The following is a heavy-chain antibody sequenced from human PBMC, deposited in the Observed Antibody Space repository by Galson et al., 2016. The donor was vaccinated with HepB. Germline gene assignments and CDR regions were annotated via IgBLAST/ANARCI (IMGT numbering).Heavy chain of an antibody. D-gene: IGHD3-10*01. Sequence: TLSLTCTVSGGSISSGGYYWSWIRQHPGKGLAWIGYVYYNGITYYNSSLKSRVTISVDTSKNQFSLKLNSVTAADTAVYYCARVRVQYYFDYWGQGALVTVSS. V-gene: IGHV4-31*03. J-gene: IGHJ4*01. CDR2: VYYNGIT. CDR1: GGSISSGGYY. CDR3: ARVRVQYYFDY.